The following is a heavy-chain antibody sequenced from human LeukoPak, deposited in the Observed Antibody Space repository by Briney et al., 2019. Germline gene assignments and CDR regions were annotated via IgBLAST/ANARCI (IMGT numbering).Heavy chain of an antibody. Sequence: SGPTLVKPTQTLTLTCNFSGFSLSSSGMCVSWIRQPPGKALEWLARIDWDDDKSYRTSLKTRHTISKDTAKNQVVLTMTNMDPVDTATYYCARVTTVTNWGLDYWGQGTLVTVSS. CDR3: ARVTTVTNWGLDY. CDR1: GFSLSSSGMC. J-gene: IGHJ4*02. CDR2: IDWDDDK. V-gene: IGHV2-70*11. D-gene: IGHD4-17*01.